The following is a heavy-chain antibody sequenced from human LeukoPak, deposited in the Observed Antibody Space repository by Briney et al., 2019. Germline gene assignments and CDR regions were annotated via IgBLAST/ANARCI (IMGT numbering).Heavy chain of an antibody. J-gene: IGHJ4*02. V-gene: IGHV3-64D*06. CDR2: ISSNGGST. CDR3: VKGGLWIVVVPAAISSSHHFDY. D-gene: IGHD2-2*01. Sequence: GGSLRLSCSASGFTFSSYAMHWVRQAPGKGLEYVSAISSNGGSTYYADSAKGRFTISRDNSKNTLYLQMSSLRAEDTAVYYCVKGGLWIVVVPAAISSSHHFDYWGQGTLVTVSS. CDR1: GFTFSSYA.